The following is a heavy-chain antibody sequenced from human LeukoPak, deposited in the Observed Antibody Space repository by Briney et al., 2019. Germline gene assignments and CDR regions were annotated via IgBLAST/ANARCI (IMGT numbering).Heavy chain of an antibody. CDR3: ARTYSSSWSYCDS. V-gene: IGHV1-46*01. Sequence: GASVKVSCKASGSTFTRYYIHWVRQAPGQGLDWMGMINPSSGSTRFAQMFQDRVTMTRDTSTSAVYMELSSLTSEDTAMYYCARTYSSSWSYCDSWGQETLVTVSS. D-gene: IGHD6-13*01. CDR1: GSTFTRYY. J-gene: IGHJ4*02. CDR2: INPSSGST.